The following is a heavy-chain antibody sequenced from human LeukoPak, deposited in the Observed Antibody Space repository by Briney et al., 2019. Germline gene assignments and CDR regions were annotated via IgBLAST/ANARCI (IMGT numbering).Heavy chain of an antibody. D-gene: IGHD3-3*01. CDR2: IYYNGST. CDR1: GGSISSGGYY. J-gene: IGHJ4*02. Sequence: PSETLSLTCTVSGGSISSGGYYWSWIRQHPGKGLEWIGYIYYNGSTYYNPSLKSRVTISVDTSKNQFSLKLSSVTAADTAVYYCATARWDFWSGYSYYFDYWGQGTLVTVSS. CDR3: ATARWDFWSGYSYYFDY. V-gene: IGHV4-31*03.